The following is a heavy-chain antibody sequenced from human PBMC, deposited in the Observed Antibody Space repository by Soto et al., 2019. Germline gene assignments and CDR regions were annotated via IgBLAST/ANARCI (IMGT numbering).Heavy chain of an antibody. CDR1: GGTFSSYA. D-gene: IGHD1-26*01. J-gene: IGHJ6*02. Sequence: GASVKVSCKTSGGTFSSYAISWVRQAPGQGLEWMGGIIPIFGTANYAQKFQGRVTITADESTSTAYMELSSLRSEDTAVYYCARCPSVGYYYGMDVWGQGTTVTVSS. CDR3: ARCPSVGYYYGMDV. V-gene: IGHV1-69*13. CDR2: IIPIFGTA.